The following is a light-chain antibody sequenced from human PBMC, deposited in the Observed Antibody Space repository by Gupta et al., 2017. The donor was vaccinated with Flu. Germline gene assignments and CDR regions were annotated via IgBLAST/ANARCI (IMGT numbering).Light chain of an antibody. Sequence: QSVLTQPRSVSGSPGQSVTISCTGTSSDVGGYNYVSWYQQHPGKAPKLGIYDVTERPSGVPDRFSASKSGNTASLTISGLQAEDEAHYYCCSYSGISTLLFGGGTKLTVL. V-gene: IGLV2-11*01. CDR1: SSDVGGYNY. J-gene: IGLJ2*01. CDR3: CSYSGISTLL. CDR2: DVT.